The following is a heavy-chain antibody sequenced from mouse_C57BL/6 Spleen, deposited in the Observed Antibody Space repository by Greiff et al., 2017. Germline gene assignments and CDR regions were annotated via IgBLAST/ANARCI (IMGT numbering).Heavy chain of an antibody. CDR2: IHPNSGST. D-gene: IGHD1-1*01. Sequence: QVQLQQPGAELVKPGASVKLSCKASGYTFTSYWMHWVKQRPGQGLEWIGMIHPNSGSTNYNEKFKSKATLTVDKSSSTAYMQLSSLTSEDSAVYYCARRGYYGSSPCYFDYWGQGTTLTVSS. V-gene: IGHV1-64*01. CDR3: ARRGYYGSSPCYFDY. J-gene: IGHJ2*01. CDR1: GYTFTSYW.